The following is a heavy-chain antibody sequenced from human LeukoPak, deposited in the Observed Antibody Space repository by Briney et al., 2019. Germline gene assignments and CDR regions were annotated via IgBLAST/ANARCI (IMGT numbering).Heavy chain of an antibody. CDR2: ISSSSSYI. D-gene: IGHD2-2*01. Sequence: GGSLRLSCAASGFTFSSYSMNWVRQAPGKGLEWVSSISSSSSYIYYADSVKGRFTISRDNAKNSLYLQMNSLRAEDTAVYYRARDGFPVVPGAIPPGGSFDYWGQGTLVTVSS. CDR1: GFTFSSYS. V-gene: IGHV3-21*01. J-gene: IGHJ4*02. CDR3: ARDGFPVVPGAIPPGGSFDY.